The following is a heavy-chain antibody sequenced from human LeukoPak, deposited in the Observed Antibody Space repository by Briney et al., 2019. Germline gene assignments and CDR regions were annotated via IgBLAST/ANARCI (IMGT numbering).Heavy chain of an antibody. CDR3: AKTTVVTLVWFDP. V-gene: IGHV3-30-3*01. CDR1: GFTFSSYA. CDR2: ISYDGSNK. Sequence: GRSLRLSCAASGFTFSSYAMHWVRQAPGKGLEWVAVISYDGSNKYYADSVKGRFTISRDNSKNTLYLQMNSLRAEDTAVYYCAKTTVVTLVWFDPWGQGTLVTVSS. D-gene: IGHD4-23*01. J-gene: IGHJ5*02.